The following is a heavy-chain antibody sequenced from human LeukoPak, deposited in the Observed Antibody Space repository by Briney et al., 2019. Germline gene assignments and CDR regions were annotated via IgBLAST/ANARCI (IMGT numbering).Heavy chain of an antibody. CDR3: ASIFMDIVATTTHDY. Sequence: ASVKVSCKASGYTFTTYYMHWVRQAPGQGLEWMGWINPNSGGTNYAQKFQGRVTMTRDTSISTAYMELSRLRSDDTAVYYCASIFMDIVATTTHDYWGQGTLVTVSS. CDR2: INPNSGGT. CDR1: GYTFTTYY. D-gene: IGHD5-12*01. V-gene: IGHV1-2*02. J-gene: IGHJ4*02.